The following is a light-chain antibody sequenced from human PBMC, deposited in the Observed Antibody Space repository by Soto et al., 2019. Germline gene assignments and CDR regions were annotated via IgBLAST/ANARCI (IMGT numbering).Light chain of an antibody. CDR2: GAS. J-gene: IGKJ1*01. CDR3: QQYGGSPMT. CDR1: QSVSSNY. V-gene: IGKV3-20*01. Sequence: EIVLTQSPGTLSLSPGERATLSCRASQSVSSNYLAWYQQKPGQAPRLLVYGASSRATDIPDRFSGSGSGTDFTLTISRLEPEDFAVYYCQQYGGSPMTFGQGTKVEIK.